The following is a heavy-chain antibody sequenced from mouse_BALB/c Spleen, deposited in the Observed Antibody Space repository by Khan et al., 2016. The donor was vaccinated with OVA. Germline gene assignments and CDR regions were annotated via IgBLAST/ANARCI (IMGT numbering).Heavy chain of an antibody. V-gene: IGHV1-77*01. J-gene: IGHJ3*01. D-gene: IGHD1-1*02. CDR2: ISPGSGNT. CDR3: ARGWGSWFPC. Sequence: QVQLKQSGTELARPGASVKLSCKASGYTFIDYNINWVKQRTGQGLEWIGDISPGSGNTYYNEKFKGKATLTADKSSSTAYMQLSSLPSEDSAVYFCARGWGSWFPCWGGGTLVTVAA. CDR1: GYTFIDYN.